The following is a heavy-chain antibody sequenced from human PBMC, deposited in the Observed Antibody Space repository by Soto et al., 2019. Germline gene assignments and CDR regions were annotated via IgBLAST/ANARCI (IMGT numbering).Heavy chain of an antibody. CDR1: GYTFTGHY. J-gene: IGHJ6*02. CDR3: ARDGRYYDFWSDPADYYYYYGMDV. CDR2: INPNSGGT. Sequence: GASVKVSCKASGYTFTGHYMHWVRQAPGQGLDWMGLINPNSGGTNYAQKFQGRVTMTRDTSISTAYMELSRLRSDDTAVYYCARDGRYYDFWSDPADYYYYYGMDVWGQGTTVTVSS. V-gene: IGHV1-2*02. D-gene: IGHD3-3*01.